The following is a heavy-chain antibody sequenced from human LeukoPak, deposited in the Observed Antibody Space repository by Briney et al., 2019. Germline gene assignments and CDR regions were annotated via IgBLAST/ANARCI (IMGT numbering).Heavy chain of an antibody. CDR2: ISSSSSYI. J-gene: IGHJ4*02. V-gene: IGHV3-21*01. CDR1: GVSISSSN. Sequence: ETLSLTCTVSGVSISSSNSYWGWIRQAPGKGLEWVSSISSSSSYIYYADSVKGRFTISRDNAKNSLYLQMYSLRAEDSAVYYCALLVVATLDFDYWGQGTLVTVSS. CDR3: ALLVVATLDFDY. D-gene: IGHD1-26*01.